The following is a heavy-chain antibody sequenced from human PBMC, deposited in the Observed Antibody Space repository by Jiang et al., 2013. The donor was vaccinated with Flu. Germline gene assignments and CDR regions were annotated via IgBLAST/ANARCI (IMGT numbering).Heavy chain of an antibody. CDR2: INPNSGGT. D-gene: IGHD6-13*01. CDR3: ARDPIAAAYYGMDV. V-gene: IGHV1-2*04. J-gene: IGHJ6*01. Sequence: GAEVKKPGASVKVSCKASGYTFTGYYMHWVRQAPGQGLEWMGWINPNSGGTNYAQKFQGWVTMTRDTSISTAYMELSRLRSDDTAVYYCARDPIAAAYYGMDVWGPRDHGHRLL. CDR1: GYTFTGYY.